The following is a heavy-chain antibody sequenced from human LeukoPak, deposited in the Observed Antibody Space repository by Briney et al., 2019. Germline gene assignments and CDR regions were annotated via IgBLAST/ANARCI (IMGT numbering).Heavy chain of an antibody. Sequence: GGSLRLSCAASGFTFSSYWMTWVRQAPGKGLEWVANIKQDGSEKYYVDSVKGRFTISRDNAKNSLYLQMNSLRAEDTAVYYCANRLVGARDYYYYYMDVWGKGTTVTVSS. J-gene: IGHJ6*03. CDR3: ANRLVGARDYYYYYMDV. V-gene: IGHV3-7*03. CDR2: IKQDGSEK. CDR1: GFTFSSYW. D-gene: IGHD1-26*01.